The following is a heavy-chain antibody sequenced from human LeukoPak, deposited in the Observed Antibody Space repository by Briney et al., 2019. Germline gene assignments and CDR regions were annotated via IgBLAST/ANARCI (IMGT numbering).Heavy chain of an antibody. D-gene: IGHD1-26*01. V-gene: IGHV3-21*01. CDR3: ARLPFIEPFFDY. CDR1: GFTFSSYS. CDR2: ISSSSSYI. Sequence: GGSLRLSCAASGFTFSSYSMNWVRQAPGKGLEWVSSISSSSSYIYYADSVKGRFTISRDNAKNSLYLQMNSLRAEDTAVYYCARLPFIEPFFDYRGQGTRVSVSS. J-gene: IGHJ4*02.